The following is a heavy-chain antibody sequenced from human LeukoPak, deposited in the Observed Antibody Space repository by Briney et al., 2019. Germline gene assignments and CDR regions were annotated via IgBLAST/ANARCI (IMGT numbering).Heavy chain of an antibody. J-gene: IGHJ3*02. CDR1: GGSISRYY. V-gene: IGHV4-59*01. CDR2: IYYSGST. Sequence: SETLSLTCTVSGGSISRYYWRSIPQPPGKGLEGIGDIYYSGSTNYNPSLKSRVTISVDTSKNQFSLKLSSVTAADTAVYYCARAKLGCSSTSCYYAAFDIWGQGTMVTVSS. D-gene: IGHD2-2*01. CDR3: ARAKLGCSSTSCYYAAFDI.